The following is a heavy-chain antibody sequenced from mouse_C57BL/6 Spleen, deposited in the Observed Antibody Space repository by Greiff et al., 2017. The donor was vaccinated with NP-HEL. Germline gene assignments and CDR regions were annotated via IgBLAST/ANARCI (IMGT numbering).Heavy chain of an antibody. CDR2: IHPSDSDT. CDR3: ASTAQATAWFAY. J-gene: IGHJ3*01. CDR1: GYTFTSYW. Sequence: QVHVKQPGAELVKPGASVKVSCKASGYTFTSYWMHWVKQRPGQGLEWIGRIHPSDSDTNYNQKFKGKATLTVDKSSSTAYMQLSSLTSEDSAVYYCASTAQATAWFAYWGQGTLVTVSA. V-gene: IGHV1-74*01. D-gene: IGHD3-2*02.